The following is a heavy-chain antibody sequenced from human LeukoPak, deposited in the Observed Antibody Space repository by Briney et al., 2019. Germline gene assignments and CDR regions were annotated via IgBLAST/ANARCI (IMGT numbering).Heavy chain of an antibody. CDR2: IYTSGRT. CDR3: AREPYDILTGYHDY. Sequence: PSETLSLTCTVSGGSISGYYWSWLRQVAGKGVEWIGRIYTSGRTNYNPSLKSRVTMSVDTSKNHFSLKLSSVTAADTAVYYCAREPYDILTGYHDYWGQGTLVTVSA. CDR1: GGSISGYY. V-gene: IGHV4-4*07. J-gene: IGHJ4*02. D-gene: IGHD3-9*01.